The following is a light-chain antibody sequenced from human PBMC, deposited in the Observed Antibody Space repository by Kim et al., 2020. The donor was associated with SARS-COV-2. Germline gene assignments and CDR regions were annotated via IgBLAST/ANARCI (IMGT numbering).Light chain of an antibody. V-gene: IGKV1-5*03. CDR1: QSISNW. Sequence: DIQMTQSPSTLSASIGDRVTITCRASQSISNWLAWYQQKPGKAPKLLIYKASNLESGVPSRFSGSGSGTEFTLTISSLQPDDFATYYCQRLTFGGGTKVDIK. CDR3: QRLT. J-gene: IGKJ4*01. CDR2: KAS.